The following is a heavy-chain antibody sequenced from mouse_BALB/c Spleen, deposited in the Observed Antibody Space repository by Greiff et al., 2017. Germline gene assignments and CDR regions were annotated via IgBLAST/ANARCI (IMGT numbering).Heavy chain of an antibody. J-gene: IGHJ3*01. D-gene: IGHD2-4*01. Sequence: EVKLQESGPSLVKPSQTLSLTCSVTGDSITSGYWNWIRKFPGNKLEYMGYISYSGSTYYNPSLKSRISITRDTSKNQYYLQLNSVTTEDTATYYCARSYDYDRKAWFAYWGQGTLVTVSA. CDR3: ARSYDYDRKAWFAY. CDR2: ISYSGST. CDR1: GDSITSGY. V-gene: IGHV3-8*02.